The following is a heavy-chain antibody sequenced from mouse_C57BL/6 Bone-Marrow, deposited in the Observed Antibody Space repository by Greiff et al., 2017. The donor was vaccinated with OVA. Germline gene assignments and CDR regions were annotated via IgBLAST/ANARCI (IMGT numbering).Heavy chain of an antibody. V-gene: IGHV1-55*01. CDR2: IYPGSGSI. D-gene: IGHD1-1*02. CDR1: GYTFTSYW. CDR3: ARRGYYEYFDV. J-gene: IGHJ1*01. Sequence: QVQLKQSGAELVKPGASVKMSCKASGYTFTSYWITWVKQRPGQGLEWIGDIYPGSGSIDYNENFKSKATLTVDTSSSTAYMQLSSLTSEDSAVYCGARRGYYEYFDVWGSGTTVTVSS.